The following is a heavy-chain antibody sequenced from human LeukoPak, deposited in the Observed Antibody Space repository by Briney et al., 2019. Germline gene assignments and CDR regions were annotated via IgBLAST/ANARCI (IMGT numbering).Heavy chain of an antibody. V-gene: IGHV3-30-3*01. D-gene: IGHD6-25*01. CDR2: ISYDGSNK. CDR1: GFTFSEYP. CDR3: AREKTIASGFDY. J-gene: IGHJ4*02. Sequence: PGGSLRLSCAASGFTFSEYPIHWVRQAPGKGLEWVAVISYDGSNKYYADSVKGRFTISRDNSKNTLYLQMNSLRAEDTAVYYCAREKTIASGFDYWGQGTLVTVSS.